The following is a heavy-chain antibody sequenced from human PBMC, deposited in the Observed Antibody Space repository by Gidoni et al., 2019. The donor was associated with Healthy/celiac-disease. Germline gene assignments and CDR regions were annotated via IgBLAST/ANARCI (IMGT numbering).Heavy chain of an antibody. J-gene: IGHJ3*02. CDR2: IYSGGST. D-gene: IGHD3-22*01. V-gene: IGHV3-53*01. CDR3: ARDLEALDSSGYLTNAFDI. CDR1: GFTVSSNY. Sequence: EVQLVESGGGLIQPGGSLRLSCAASGFTVSSNYMSWVRQAPGKGLEWVSVIYSGGSTYYADSVKGRFTISRDNSKNTLYLQMNSLRAEDTAVYYCARDLEALDSSGYLTNAFDIWGQGTMVTVSS.